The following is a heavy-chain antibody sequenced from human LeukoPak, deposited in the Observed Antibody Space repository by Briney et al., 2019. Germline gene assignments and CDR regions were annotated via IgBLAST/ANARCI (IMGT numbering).Heavy chain of an antibody. D-gene: IGHD6-19*01. CDR1: GLTFSSYT. CDR3: ARGDYSSGWYSRSPKYFQH. Sequence: PGGSLRLSCAASGLTFSSYTMNWVRQAPGKGLEWVSSIDSSSGYIYYADSVKGRFTISRDNAKNSLYLQMNSLRAEDTAIYYCARGDYSSGWYSRSPKYFQHWGQGTLVTVSS. CDR2: IDSSSGYI. V-gene: IGHV3-21*01. J-gene: IGHJ1*01.